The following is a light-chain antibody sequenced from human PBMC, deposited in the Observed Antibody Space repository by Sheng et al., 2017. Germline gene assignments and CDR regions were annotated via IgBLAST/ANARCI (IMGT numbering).Light chain of an antibody. CDR1: QSVLYSSNNKNY. Sequence: DIVMTQSPDSLAVSLGERATINCKSSQSVLYSSNNKNYLTWYQQKPGQPPKLLISWASTRESGVPDRFSGSGSGTDFTLTISSLQAEDVAVYYCQQHYNPPLTFGGGTKVEIK. CDR2: WAS. J-gene: IGKJ4*01. V-gene: IGKV4-1*01. CDR3: QQHYNPPLT.